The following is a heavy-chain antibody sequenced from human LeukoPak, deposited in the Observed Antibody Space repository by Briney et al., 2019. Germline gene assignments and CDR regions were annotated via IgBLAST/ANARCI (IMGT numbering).Heavy chain of an antibody. D-gene: IGHD3-3*01. CDR3: ARCSGGEALGTKNYDFWSGYYEPGRHYYYYAMDV. J-gene: IGHJ6*02. CDR2: ISAHTGNI. Sequence: ASVKVSCKASGDTFTAYGINWVRQAPGQGLEWMGYISAHTGNIGYAQNFQGRVILTTDTSTRTAYMELRSLRSDDTAVYYCARCSGGEALGTKNYDFWSGYYEPGRHYYYYAMDVWGQGTTVIVSS. CDR1: GDTFTAYG. V-gene: IGHV1-18*01.